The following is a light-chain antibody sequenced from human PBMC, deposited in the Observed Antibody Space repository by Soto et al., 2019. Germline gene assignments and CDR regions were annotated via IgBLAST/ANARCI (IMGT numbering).Light chain of an antibody. Sequence: IQMTQSPSSLSASVGDRVTITCQATQDIRKYLNRYQQKPGKAPKLLIYDASNLEGGVPSRFSGGGSGTEFTLNISSLQPDDFATYYCHQYNSFSQTFGQGTKVDIK. CDR2: DAS. CDR1: QDIRKY. CDR3: HQYNSFSQT. V-gene: IGKV1-5*01. J-gene: IGKJ1*01.